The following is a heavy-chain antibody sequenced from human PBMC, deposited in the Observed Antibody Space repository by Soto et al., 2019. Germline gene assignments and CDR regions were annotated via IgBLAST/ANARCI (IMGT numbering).Heavy chain of an antibody. J-gene: IGHJ3*02. V-gene: IGHV3-53*04. D-gene: IGHD5-12*01. Sequence: GGSLRLSCAASGFTVSNNYMSWVRQAPGKGLEWVSTIYSGGSTYYADSVKGRFAISRHTSKNTVDLQMNSLRAEDTALYYCARGSSGYGYDAFDMWGQGTMVTVSS. CDR3: ARGSSGYGYDAFDM. CDR2: IYSGGST. CDR1: GFTVSNNY.